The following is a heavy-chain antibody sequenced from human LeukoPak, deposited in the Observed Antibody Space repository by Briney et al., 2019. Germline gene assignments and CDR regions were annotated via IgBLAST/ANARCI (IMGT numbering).Heavy chain of an antibody. CDR3: AKGFDYAVWYYFDY. CDR1: GFTFNSYA. J-gene: IGHJ4*02. D-gene: IGHD3-9*01. CDR2: ISGSGGST. V-gene: IGHV3-23*01. Sequence: GGSLRLSCAASGFTFNSYAMSWVRQAPGKGLEWVSAISGSGGSTYYADSVKGRFTISRDNSKNTLYLQMNSLRAEDTAVYYCAKGFDYAVWYYFDYWGQGTLVTVSS.